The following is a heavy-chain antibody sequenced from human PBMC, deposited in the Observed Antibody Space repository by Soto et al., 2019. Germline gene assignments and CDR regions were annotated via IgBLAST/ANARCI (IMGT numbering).Heavy chain of an antibody. J-gene: IGHJ6*02. CDR1: GCSISSGGYY. CDR3: ARDEGITIFGVATKPYGMDV. Sequence: PTETLSLTCTFSGCSISSGGYYWSWIRQHPGKGLEWIGYIYYSGSTYYNPSLKSRVTISVDTSKNQFSLKLSSVTAADTAVYYCARDEGITIFGVATKPYGMDVWGQGTTVTVSS. CDR2: IYYSGST. D-gene: IGHD3-3*01. V-gene: IGHV4-31*03.